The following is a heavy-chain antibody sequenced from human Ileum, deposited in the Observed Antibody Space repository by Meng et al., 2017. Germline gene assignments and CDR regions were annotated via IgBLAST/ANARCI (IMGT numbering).Heavy chain of an antibody. J-gene: IGHJ4*02. CDR1: GGSISSSAYS. V-gene: IGHV4-30-2*01. CDR3: ASSTSGPELNY. D-gene: IGHD2/OR15-2a*01. Sequence: HLQLQESGSGLVTSSQTLSPPCTVSGGSISSSAYSWTWIRPPPGKGLEWIGDIYQVGSTNYNPSLKSRVTIFVDTSKNQFSLKLTSVTAADTAVYYCASSTSGPELNYWGQGTLVTVSS. CDR2: IYQVGST.